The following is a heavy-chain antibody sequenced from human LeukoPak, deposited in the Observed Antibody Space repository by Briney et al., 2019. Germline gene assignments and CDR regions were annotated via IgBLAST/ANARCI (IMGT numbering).Heavy chain of an antibody. CDR3: AKAFYSGSYSDFDY. V-gene: IGHV3-64*04. Sequence: GGSLRLSCSASGFTFSSYAMHWVRQAPGKGLEYVSAISSNGGSTYYADSVKGRFTISRDNSKNTLYLQMNSLRAEDTAVYYCAKAFYSGSYSDFDYWGQGTLVTVSS. J-gene: IGHJ4*02. D-gene: IGHD1-26*01. CDR1: GFTFSSYA. CDR2: ISSNGGST.